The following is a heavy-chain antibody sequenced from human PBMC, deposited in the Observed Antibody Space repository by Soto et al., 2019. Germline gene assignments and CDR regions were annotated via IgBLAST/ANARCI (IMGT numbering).Heavy chain of an antibody. V-gene: IGHV4-4*07. CDR1: GISIPSDY. CDR3: ARGVGRSSWTSFDS. Sequence: SETLSLTCTFSGISIPSDYWSWILQPAGKGLEWIGRIYTSENTHYNPSLRSRVSMSLDTSKNQLSLNLSSVTAADTAVYYCARGVGRSSWTSFDSWGQGTLVTVS. D-gene: IGHD6-13*01. CDR2: IYTSENT. J-gene: IGHJ4*02.